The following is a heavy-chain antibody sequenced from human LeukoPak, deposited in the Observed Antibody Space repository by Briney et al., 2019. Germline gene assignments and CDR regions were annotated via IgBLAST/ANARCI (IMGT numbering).Heavy chain of an antibody. Sequence: SETLSLTCTVSGGSISSYYWSWIRQPAGKGLEWIGRIYTSGSTNYNPSLKSRVTMSVDTSKNQFSLKLSSVTAADTAVYYCARKAGSGSYSFENWFDPWGQGTLVTVSS. CDR2: IYTSGST. V-gene: IGHV4-4*07. CDR1: GGSISSYY. J-gene: IGHJ5*02. CDR3: ARKAGSGSYSFENWFDP. D-gene: IGHD3-10*01.